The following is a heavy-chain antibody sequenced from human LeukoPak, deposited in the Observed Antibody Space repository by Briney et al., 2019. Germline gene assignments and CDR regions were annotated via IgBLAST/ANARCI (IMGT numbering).Heavy chain of an antibody. V-gene: IGHV1-2*02. Sequence: GASVTVSCKASGYTFTGYYMHWVRQAPGQGLEWMGWINPNSGGTNYAQKLQGRVTMTTDTSTTTVYMELSSLRSEDTAVYYCAREGSTASGPPDYWGQGTPVTVSS. D-gene: IGHD3-10*01. CDR2: INPNSGGT. J-gene: IGHJ4*02. CDR1: GYTFTGYY. CDR3: AREGSTASGPPDY.